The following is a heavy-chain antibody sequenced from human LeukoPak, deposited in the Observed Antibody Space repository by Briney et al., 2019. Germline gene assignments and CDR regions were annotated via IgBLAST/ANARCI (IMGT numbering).Heavy chain of an antibody. Sequence: PSETLSLTCAVYGGSFSGYYWSWIRQPPGKGLEWLGEINHSGSTNYNPSLKSRVTISVDTSKNQFSLKLSSVTAADTAVYYCAPRGGIAAAGTGLGDWGQGTLVTVSS. V-gene: IGHV4-34*01. D-gene: IGHD6-13*01. J-gene: IGHJ4*02. CDR3: APRGGIAAAGTGLGD. CDR1: GGSFSGYY. CDR2: INHSGST.